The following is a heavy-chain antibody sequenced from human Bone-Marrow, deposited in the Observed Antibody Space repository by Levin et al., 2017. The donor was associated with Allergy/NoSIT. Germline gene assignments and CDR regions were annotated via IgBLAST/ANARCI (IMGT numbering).Heavy chain of an antibody. D-gene: IGHD5-24*01. Sequence: GESLKISCKSSGYTVNNYYIHWVRQARGQGFEWLGWIHPKTGDTRYAQTFQGRVTATWDTSISTVNMDLSGLRSDDTAVYYCAGTRDAYSYFFDHWGQGTLVTVSS. CDR3: AGTRDAYSYFFDH. CDR1: GYTVNNYY. J-gene: IGHJ4*02. V-gene: IGHV1-2*02. CDR2: IHPKTGDT.